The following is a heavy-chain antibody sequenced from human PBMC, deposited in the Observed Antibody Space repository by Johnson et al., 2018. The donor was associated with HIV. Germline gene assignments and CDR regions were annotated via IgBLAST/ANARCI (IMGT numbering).Heavy chain of an antibody. D-gene: IGHD4-17*01. V-gene: IGHV3-30*04. CDR2: ISYDGSNK. CDR3: ARSVDYGDSLCAFDI. CDR1: GFTFSSYA. Sequence: QVQLVESGGGVVQPGRSLRLSCAASGFTFSSYAMHWVRQAPGKGLEWVAVISYDGSNKYYADSVKGRFTISRDNSKNTLYLQMNSLRAEDTAVDYCARSVDYGDSLCAFDIWGQGTMVTVSS. J-gene: IGHJ3*02.